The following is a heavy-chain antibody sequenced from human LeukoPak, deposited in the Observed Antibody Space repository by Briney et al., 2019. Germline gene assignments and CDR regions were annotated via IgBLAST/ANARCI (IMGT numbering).Heavy chain of an antibody. D-gene: IGHD1-1*01. CDR2: ISAYNGNT. Sequence: ASVKVSCKASGYTFISYGISWVRQAPGQGLEWMGWISAYNGNTNYAQKLQGRVTMTTDTSTSTAYMELRSLRSDDTAVYYCARDLVVQLEYLAHFDYWGQGTLVTVSS. CDR1: GYTFISYG. J-gene: IGHJ4*02. V-gene: IGHV1-18*01. CDR3: ARDLVVQLEYLAHFDY.